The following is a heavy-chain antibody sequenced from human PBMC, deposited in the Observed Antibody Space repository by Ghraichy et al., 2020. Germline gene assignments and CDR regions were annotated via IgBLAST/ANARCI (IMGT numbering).Heavy chain of an antibody. D-gene: IGHD6-13*01. CDR1: GFTFSNYA. J-gene: IGHJ6*02. CDR2: ISGSSTNI. CDR3: ASRAAPGYYFYGLDV. Sequence: GGSLRLSCAASGFTFSNYAMSWVRQAPGKGLEWVSFISGSSTNIHYADSVKGRFTISKDNARNSLYLQMNSLRGDDTAVYYCASRAAPGYYFYGLDVWGQGTTVTVSS. V-gene: IGHV3-48*04.